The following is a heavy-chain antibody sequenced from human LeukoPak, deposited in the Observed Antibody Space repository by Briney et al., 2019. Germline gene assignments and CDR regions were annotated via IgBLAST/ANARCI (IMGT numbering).Heavy chain of an antibody. CDR1: GFTFSRYW. Sequence: AGGSLRLSCAASGFTFSRYWMNWVRQAPGKGLEWVANIKQDGSEKYYVDSVKGRFTISRDNAKNSLYLQMNSLRAEDAAMYYCARRYYYASGVGMDAWGKGTTVTVSS. J-gene: IGHJ6*04. V-gene: IGHV3-7*01. D-gene: IGHD3-10*01. CDR3: ARRYYYASGVGMDA. CDR2: IKQDGSEK.